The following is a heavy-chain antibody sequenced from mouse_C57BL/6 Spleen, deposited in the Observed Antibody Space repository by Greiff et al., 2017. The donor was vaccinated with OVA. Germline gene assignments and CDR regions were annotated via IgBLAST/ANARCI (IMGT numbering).Heavy chain of an antibody. CDR1: GFTFSSYA. D-gene: IGHD5-5*01. Sequence: DVMLVESGGGLVKPGGSLKLSCAASGFTFSSYAMSWVRQTPEKRLEWVATISDGGSYTYYPDNVKGRFTISRDNAKNNLYLQMSHLKSEDTAMYYCARDYPDYWGQGTTLTVSS. V-gene: IGHV5-4*01. J-gene: IGHJ2*01. CDR2: ISDGGSYT. CDR3: ARDYPDY.